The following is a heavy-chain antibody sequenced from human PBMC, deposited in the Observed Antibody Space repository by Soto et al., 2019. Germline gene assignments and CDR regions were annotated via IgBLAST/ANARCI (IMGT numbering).Heavy chain of an antibody. D-gene: IGHD4-17*01. V-gene: IGHV1-69*13. CDR2: IIPIFGTA. CDR1: GGTFSSYA. CDR3: AYGDYLDYYYGMDV. J-gene: IGHJ6*02. Sequence: SVKVSCKASGGTFSSYAISWVRQAPGQGLEWMGWIIPIFGTANYAQKFQGRVTITADESTSTAYMELSSLRSEDTAVYYCAYGDYLDYYYGMDVWGQGTTVTVS.